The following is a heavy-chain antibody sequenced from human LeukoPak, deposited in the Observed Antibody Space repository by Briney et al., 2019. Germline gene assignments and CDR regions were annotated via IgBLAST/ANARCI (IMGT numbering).Heavy chain of an antibody. D-gene: IGHD1-20*01. V-gene: IGHV3-21*01. CDR2: ISSSSSYI. CDR3: ARDPSEYNWNPRFDP. J-gene: IGHJ5*02. Sequence: QPGGSLRLSCAASGFTFSSYSMNWVRQAPGKGLEWVSSISSSSSYIYYADSVKGRFTISRDNAKNSLYLQMNSLRAEDTAVYCCARDPSEYNWNPRFDPWGQGTLVTVSS. CDR1: GFTFSSYS.